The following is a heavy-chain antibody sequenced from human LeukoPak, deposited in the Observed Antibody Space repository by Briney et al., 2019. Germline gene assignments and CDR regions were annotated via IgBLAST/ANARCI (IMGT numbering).Heavy chain of an antibody. Sequence: ASVKVSCTASGGTFSSYTISWVRQAPGQGLEWMGRIIPILGIANYAQKFQGRVTITADKSTSTAYMELSSLRSEDTAVYYCASAYYDFWSGYQFDYWGQGTLVTVSS. CDR2: IIPILGIA. CDR1: GGTFSSYT. J-gene: IGHJ4*02. V-gene: IGHV1-69*02. CDR3: ASAYYDFWSGYQFDY. D-gene: IGHD3-3*01.